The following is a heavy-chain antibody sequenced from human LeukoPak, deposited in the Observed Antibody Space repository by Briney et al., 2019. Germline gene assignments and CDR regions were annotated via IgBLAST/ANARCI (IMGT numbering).Heavy chain of an antibody. CDR2: ISYDGSNK. Sequence: GGSLRLSCAASGFSFSNFAIHWVRQAPGKGLEWVADISYDGSNKYYADSVKGRFTISRDNSKNTLYLQMNSLRAEDTAVYYCARDRYNWNYKFDYWGQGTLVTVSS. D-gene: IGHD1-7*01. J-gene: IGHJ4*02. CDR3: ARDRYNWNYKFDY. V-gene: IGHV3-30-3*01. CDR1: GFSFSNFA.